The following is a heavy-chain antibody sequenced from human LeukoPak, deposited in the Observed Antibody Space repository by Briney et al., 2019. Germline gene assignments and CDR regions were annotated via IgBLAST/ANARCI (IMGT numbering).Heavy chain of an antibody. Sequence: SVKVSCKASGGTFSSYAISWVRQAPGQGLEWMGRIIPIFGTANYAQKFQGRVTITTDESTSTAYMELSSLRSEDTAVYYCARSGKVVVGANNWFDPWGQGTLVTVSS. CDR1: GGTFSSYA. J-gene: IGHJ5*02. D-gene: IGHD2-15*01. CDR2: IIPIFGTA. CDR3: ARSGKVVVGANNWFDP. V-gene: IGHV1-69*05.